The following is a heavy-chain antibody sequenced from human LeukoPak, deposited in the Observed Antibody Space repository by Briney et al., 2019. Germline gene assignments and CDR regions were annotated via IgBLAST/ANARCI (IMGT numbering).Heavy chain of an antibody. CDR2: ISGSGGST. J-gene: IGHJ4*02. V-gene: IGHV3-23*01. Sequence: PGGSLRLSCAASGFTFSSDAMSWVRQAPGKGLEWVSAISGSGGSTYYADSVKGRFTISRDNSKNTLYLQMNSLRAEDTAVYYCATTYGSGSYYTDYWGQGTLVTVSS. CDR3: ATTYGSGSYYTDY. CDR1: GFTFSSDA. D-gene: IGHD3-10*01.